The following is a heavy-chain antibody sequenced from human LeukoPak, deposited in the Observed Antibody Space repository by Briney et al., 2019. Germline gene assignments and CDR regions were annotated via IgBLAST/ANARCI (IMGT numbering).Heavy chain of an antibody. D-gene: IGHD6-13*01. Sequence: PGGSLRLSCAASGFPFSNYWMHWVRQAPGKGLVWVSRVNSDGSTTNYADSAKGRFTISRDNAENTLYMRMNSLRPEDTAVYYCARGYYSSSRLDSWGQGTLVTVSS. CDR2: VNSDGSTT. CDR1: GFPFSNYW. J-gene: IGHJ4*02. V-gene: IGHV3-74*01. CDR3: ARGYYSSSRLDS.